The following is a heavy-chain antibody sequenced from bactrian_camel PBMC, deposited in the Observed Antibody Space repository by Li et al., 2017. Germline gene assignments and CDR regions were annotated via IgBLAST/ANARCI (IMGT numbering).Heavy chain of an antibody. V-gene: IGHV3-2*01. CDR2: INSDGSNT. J-gene: IGHJ4*01. Sequence: VQLVESGGGLVQPGGSLRLSCAASGFTFSSTYMRWVRQAPGKTLEWVSSINSDGSNTYYADSVKGRFTISRDNAKNTVYLQMNSLKDEDTAVYFCVRGFMSGAALWGQGTQVTVS. D-gene: IGHD3*01. CDR1: GFTFSSTY. CDR3: VRGFMSGAAL.